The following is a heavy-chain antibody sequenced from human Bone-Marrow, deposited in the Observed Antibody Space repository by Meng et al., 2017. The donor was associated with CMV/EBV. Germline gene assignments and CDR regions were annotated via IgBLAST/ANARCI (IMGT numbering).Heavy chain of an antibody. Sequence: GESLKISCAASGFTFTGYYMHWVRQAPGQGLEWMGWINPNSGGTNYAQKFQGRVTMTRDTSISTAYMELSRLRSDDTAVYYCAREKGGPYCSSTSCPTGYGMDVWGQGTTVTVSS. V-gene: IGHV1-2*02. CDR3: AREKGGPYCSSTSCPTGYGMDV. CDR1: GFTFTGYY. J-gene: IGHJ6*02. CDR2: INPNSGGT. D-gene: IGHD2-2*01.